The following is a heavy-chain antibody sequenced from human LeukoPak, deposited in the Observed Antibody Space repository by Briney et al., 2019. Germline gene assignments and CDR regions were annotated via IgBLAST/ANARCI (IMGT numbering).Heavy chain of an antibody. J-gene: IGHJ4*02. CDR1: GFTFSRYW. CDR2: IKHDGGET. D-gene: IGHD1-1*01. Sequence: GGSLRLSCAASGFTFSRYWMTWVRQAPGKGLEWVTNIKHDGGETYYVDSVKGRFTVSRDNAKNSLFLNMNSLRAEDTAVYYCARVTFAWNGTSFEYWGQGTLVTVSS. CDR3: ARVTFAWNGTSFEY. V-gene: IGHV3-7*01.